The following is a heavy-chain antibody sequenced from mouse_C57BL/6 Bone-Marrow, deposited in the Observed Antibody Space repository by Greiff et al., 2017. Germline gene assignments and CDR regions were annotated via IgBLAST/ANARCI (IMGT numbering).Heavy chain of an antibody. Sequence: QVQLQQPGAELVKPGASVKLSCKASGYTFTSYWMHWVKQRPGQGLEWIGMIHPNSGSTNYNEKFKSKATLTVDKSSSTASMQLSSLTSEDSAVXYCAEGALRSTMITTWFAYWGQGTIVTVSA. CDR2: IHPNSGST. CDR3: AEGALRSTMITTWFAY. CDR1: GYTFTSYW. J-gene: IGHJ3*01. V-gene: IGHV1-64*01. D-gene: IGHD2-4*01.